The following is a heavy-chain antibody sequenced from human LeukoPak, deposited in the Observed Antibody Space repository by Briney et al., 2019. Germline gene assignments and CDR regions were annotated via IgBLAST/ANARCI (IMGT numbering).Heavy chain of an antibody. D-gene: IGHD6-13*01. CDR3: ASRIATAGSVDY. CDR2: IYSSGST. J-gene: IGHJ4*02. Sequence: GGSLSLSCAASGFTFSSYVMTWVRQAPGKGLEWVSVIYSSGSTYYADSVKGRFTISRDNSKNTLHLQMNTLRAEDTAVYYCASRIATAGSVDYWGQGTLVTVSS. CDR1: GFTFSSYV. V-gene: IGHV3-53*01.